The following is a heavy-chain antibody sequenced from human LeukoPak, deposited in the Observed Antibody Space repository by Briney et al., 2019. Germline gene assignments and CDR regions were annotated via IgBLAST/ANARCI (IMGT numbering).Heavy chain of an antibody. Sequence: ASVKVSCKASGYTFTSYYMHWVRQAPCQGLEWMGIINPSGGSTSYAQKFQGRVTMTRDTSTSTVYMELSSLRSEDTAVYYCAREGRGYDFWSGYWSGYYYYMDVWGKGTTVTVSS. CDR2: INPSGGST. J-gene: IGHJ6*03. V-gene: IGHV1-46*01. D-gene: IGHD3-3*01. CDR1: GYTFTSYY. CDR3: AREGRGYDFWSGYWSGYYYYMDV.